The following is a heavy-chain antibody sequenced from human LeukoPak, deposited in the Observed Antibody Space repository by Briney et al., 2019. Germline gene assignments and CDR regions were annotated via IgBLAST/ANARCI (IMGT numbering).Heavy chain of an antibody. CDR1: GFTFSAYA. D-gene: IGHD3-10*02. V-gene: IGHV3-23*01. J-gene: IGHJ6*02. CDR3: ARDLHYYVAMDV. Sequence: GGSLRLSCEASGFTFSAYAMTWVRQAPGKGLEWVSSIGSDNKPHHSESVKGRFAISRDSSKSMLFLQLNSLRAEDTALYYCARDLHYYVAMDVRGQGTTVTVSS. CDR2: IGSDNKP.